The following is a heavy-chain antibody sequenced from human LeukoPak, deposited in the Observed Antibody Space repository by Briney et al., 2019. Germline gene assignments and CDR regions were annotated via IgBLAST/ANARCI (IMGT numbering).Heavy chain of an antibody. D-gene: IGHD3-22*01. Sequence: ASVKVSCKASGYTFTGYYMHWVRQAPGQGLEWMGRINPNSGGTNYAQKFQGRVTMTRDTSISTAYMELSRLRSDDTAVYYCARGDSSGYYHGDYWGQGTLVTVSS. V-gene: IGHV1-2*06. CDR1: GYTFTGYY. J-gene: IGHJ4*02. CDR2: INPNSGGT. CDR3: ARGDSSGYYHGDY.